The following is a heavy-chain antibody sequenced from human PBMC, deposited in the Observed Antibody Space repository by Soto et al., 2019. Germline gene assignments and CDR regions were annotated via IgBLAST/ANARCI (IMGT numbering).Heavy chain of an antibody. CDR3: AREYYGILTGYYTDY. D-gene: IGHD3-9*01. CDR2: ISGDGVTT. CDR1: GFPFSSYW. J-gene: IGHJ4*02. V-gene: IGHV3-74*01. Sequence: EVQLVESGGDLVQRGGSLRLSCAASGFPFSSYWMHWVRHTPGKGLDWVARISGDGVTTYYADSVTGRFTVSRDNAKNPLSLQISGLRAEDTAVYYCAREYYGILTGYYTDYWGQGTLVSVSS.